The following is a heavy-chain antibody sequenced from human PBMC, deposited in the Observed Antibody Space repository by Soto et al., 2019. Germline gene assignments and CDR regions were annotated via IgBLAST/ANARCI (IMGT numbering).Heavy chain of an antibody. CDR1: GGSINSGGYS. Sequence: SETLSLTCGVSGGSINSGGYSWSWIRQPPGRGLEWIGNIYPSGSANYSPSLKTRVTISVDRSMNQFSLNLGSVTAADTAVYYCAREIFPYGMDVWGPGTTVTVPS. V-gene: IGHV4-30-2*01. J-gene: IGHJ6*02. D-gene: IGHD3-3*01. CDR2: IYPSGSA. CDR3: AREIFPYGMDV.